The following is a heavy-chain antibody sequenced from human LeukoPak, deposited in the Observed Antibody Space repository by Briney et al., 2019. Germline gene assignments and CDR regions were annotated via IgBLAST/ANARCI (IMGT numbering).Heavy chain of an antibody. CDR2: IGGGGSDT. CDR1: GSSFTSYW. D-gene: IGHD1-1*01. J-gene: IGHJ3*02. V-gene: IGHV3-23*01. CDR3: AKDVFHWAFDI. Sequence: GESLKISCKGSGSSFTSYWIGWVRPAPGKGLEWVAAIGGGGSDTKYTDSVMGRFTLSRDLSKNTLYLQMNSLRAEDTAVYFCAKDVFHWAFDIWGQGTMVTVSS.